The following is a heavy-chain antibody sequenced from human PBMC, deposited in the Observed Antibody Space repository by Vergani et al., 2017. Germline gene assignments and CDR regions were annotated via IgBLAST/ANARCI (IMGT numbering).Heavy chain of an antibody. D-gene: IGHD4-11*01. CDR2: IKQDGSEK. J-gene: IGHJ6*03. V-gene: IGHV3-7*01. CDR3: ARIQGSNFYYYYYYMDV. Sequence: EVQLVESGGGIVKPGGSLRLSCVASGFTFSSYWMSWVRQAPGKGLEWVANIKQDGSEKYYVDSVKGRFTISRDNAKNSLYLQMNSLRAEDTAVYYCARIQGSNFYYYYYYMDVWGKGTTVTVSS. CDR1: GFTFSSYW.